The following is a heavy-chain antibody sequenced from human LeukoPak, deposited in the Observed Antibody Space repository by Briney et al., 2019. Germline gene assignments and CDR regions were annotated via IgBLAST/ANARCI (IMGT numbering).Heavy chain of an antibody. CDR3: ARENGGGHYVDY. Sequence: SETLSLTCTVSGGSISSGDYYWGWIRQPPGKGLEWIGYIYYSGSTYYNPSLKSRVTISVDTSKNQFSLKLSSVTAADTAVYYCARENGGGHYVDYWGQGTLVTVSS. CDR2: IYYSGST. D-gene: IGHD3-3*01. CDR1: GGSISSGDYY. J-gene: IGHJ4*02. V-gene: IGHV4-30-4*01.